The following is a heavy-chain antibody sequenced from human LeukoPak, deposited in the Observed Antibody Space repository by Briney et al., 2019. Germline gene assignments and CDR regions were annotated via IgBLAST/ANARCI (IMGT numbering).Heavy chain of an antibody. CDR1: GGSISSSSYY. J-gene: IGHJ4*02. CDR3: ARVSGSGSYP. Sequence: SSETLSLTCTVSGGSISSSSYYWGWIRQPPGKGLEWIGSIYYSGSTYYNPSLKSRVTISVDTSKNQFSLKLSSVTAADTAVYYCARVSGSGSYPWSQGTLVTVSS. CDR2: IYYSGST. D-gene: IGHD3-10*01. V-gene: IGHV4-39*01.